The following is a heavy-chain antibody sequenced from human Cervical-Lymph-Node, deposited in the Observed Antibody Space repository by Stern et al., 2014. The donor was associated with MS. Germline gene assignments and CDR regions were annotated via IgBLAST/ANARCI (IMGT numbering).Heavy chain of an antibody. D-gene: IGHD2-15*01. J-gene: IGHJ6*02. CDR1: GFALRSYG. Sequence: VQLLESGGGVVQPGRSLRLSCAASGFALRSYGMHWVRQAPGKGLEWVAAISNDGNDKYYADSVKGRFTISRDNSKNTLSLQMNSLKTEDTAVYYCAKDRLFCSGGGCYAMDVWGQGTTVTVSS. CDR3: AKDRLFCSGGGCYAMDV. V-gene: IGHV3-30*18. CDR2: ISNDGNDK.